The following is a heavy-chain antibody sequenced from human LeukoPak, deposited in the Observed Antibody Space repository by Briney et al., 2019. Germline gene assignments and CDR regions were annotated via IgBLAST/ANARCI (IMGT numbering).Heavy chain of an antibody. CDR1: GYTFTSHY. CDR3: ARQGGYSSAIGMGY. V-gene: IGHV1-46*01. Sequence: ASVKVSCKASGYTFTSHYMYWVRQAPGQGLEWMGVINPSGGSTTYAQKFQGRVTLTRDTSTRTVYMELRSLRSDDTAVCYCARQGGYSSAIGMGYWGQGTLVTVSS. J-gene: IGHJ4*02. CDR2: INPSGGST. D-gene: IGHD6-19*01.